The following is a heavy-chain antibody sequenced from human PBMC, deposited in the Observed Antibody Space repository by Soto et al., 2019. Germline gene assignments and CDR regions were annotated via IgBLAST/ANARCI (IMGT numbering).Heavy chain of an antibody. CDR1: GFSFNAYS. Sequence: SLRLSCAASGFSFNAYSVIWVRQAPGKGLEWVSYINSSGRYTYYADSVKGRFTISRDNDKNSLYLQMHSLRAADTTVYYCARDASTGTVHFDFWGQGALVTV. CDR3: ARDASTGTVHFDF. V-gene: IGHV3-21*03. D-gene: IGHD1-1*01. J-gene: IGHJ4*02. CDR2: INSSGRYT.